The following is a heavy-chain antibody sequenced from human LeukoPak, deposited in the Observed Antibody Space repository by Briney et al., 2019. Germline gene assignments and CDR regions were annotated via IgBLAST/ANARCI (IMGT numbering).Heavy chain of an antibody. CDR1: GYTFTSYG. CDR3: ARDRGVRHYYDSSGYPV. D-gene: IGHD3-22*01. CDR2: ISAYNGNT. J-gene: IGHJ4*02. Sequence: ASVKVSCKASGYTFTSYGISWVRQAPGQGLEWMGWISAYNGNTNYAQKLQGRVTMTTDTSTSKAYMELRSLRSDDTAVYYCARDRGVRHYYDSSGYPVWGQGTLVTVSS. V-gene: IGHV1-18*01.